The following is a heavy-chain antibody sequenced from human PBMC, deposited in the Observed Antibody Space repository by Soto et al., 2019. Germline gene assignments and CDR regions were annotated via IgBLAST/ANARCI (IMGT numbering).Heavy chain of an antibody. CDR1: GFSFRSYW. V-gene: IGHV3-74*01. Sequence: EVQLVESGGGLVQPGGSLRLSCAASGFSFRSYWMHWVRQAPGKGLVWISRINSDERGVSYADSVKGRFTISRDNAKNTXYXXMNSLGVEDTAVYYCASQTMVRGLIRPYYYYGLDVWGQGTTVTVSS. J-gene: IGHJ6*02. D-gene: IGHD3-10*01. CDR2: INSDERGV. CDR3: ASQTMVRGLIRPYYYYGLDV.